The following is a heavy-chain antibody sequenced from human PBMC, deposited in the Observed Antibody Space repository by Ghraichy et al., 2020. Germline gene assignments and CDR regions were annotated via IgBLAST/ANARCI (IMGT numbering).Heavy chain of an antibody. V-gene: IGHV3-7*01. Sequence: GGSLRLSCAASGFTFSSYWMTLVRQAPGKGLEWVANIKQDGSEKYYVDSVKGRFTISRDNAKNSLYLQMNSLRAEDTAVYYCARVRPYSSSSDYWGQGTLVTVSS. J-gene: IGHJ4*02. CDR3: ARVRPYSSSSDY. D-gene: IGHD6-13*01. CDR2: IKQDGSEK. CDR1: GFTFSSYW.